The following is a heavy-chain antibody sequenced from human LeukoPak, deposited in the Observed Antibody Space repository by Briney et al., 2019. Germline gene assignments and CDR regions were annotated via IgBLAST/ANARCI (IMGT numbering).Heavy chain of an antibody. Sequence: GGSLRLSCAASGFTFSSYGMHWVRQAPGKGLEWVAFIRYDGSSKYYADSVKSRFTISRDNSKNTLYLQMNSLRSEDMAVYYCARGLTLEWLLREVGDYYYYMDVWGKGTTVTVSS. V-gene: IGHV3-30*02. CDR3: ARGLTLEWLLREVGDYYYYMDV. CDR2: IRYDGSSK. CDR1: GFTFSSYG. J-gene: IGHJ6*03. D-gene: IGHD3-3*01.